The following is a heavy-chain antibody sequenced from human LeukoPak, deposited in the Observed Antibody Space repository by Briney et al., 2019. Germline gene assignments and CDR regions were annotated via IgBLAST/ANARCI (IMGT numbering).Heavy chain of an antibody. V-gene: IGHV1-2*02. Sequence: ASVKVSCKASGYTFTGYYLHWVRQAPGQGLEWMAWINPYSGATNCAQNFQGRVTLTSDTSISTTYMELTSLRSDDTAVYFCARVAHPTDFVVVPVARSDLGKFDYWGQGSLVTVS. J-gene: IGHJ4*02. CDR2: INPYSGAT. D-gene: IGHD2-2*01. CDR3: ARVAHPTDFVVVPVARSDLGKFDY. CDR1: GYTFTGYY.